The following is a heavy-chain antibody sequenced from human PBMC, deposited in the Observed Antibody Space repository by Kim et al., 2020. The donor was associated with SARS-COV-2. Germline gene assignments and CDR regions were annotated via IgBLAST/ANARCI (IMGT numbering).Heavy chain of an antibody. J-gene: IGHJ4*02. Sequence: GGSLRLSCAASGFTFSSYAMSWVRQAPGKGLEWVSAISGSGGSTYYADSVKGRFTISRDNSKNTLYLQMNSLRAEDTAVYYCAKDLPPRYYYDSSGYYTSGPDDYWGQGTLVTVSS. CDR1: GFTFSSYA. CDR3: AKDLPPRYYYDSSGYYTSGPDDY. V-gene: IGHV3-23*01. D-gene: IGHD3-22*01. CDR2: ISGSGGST.